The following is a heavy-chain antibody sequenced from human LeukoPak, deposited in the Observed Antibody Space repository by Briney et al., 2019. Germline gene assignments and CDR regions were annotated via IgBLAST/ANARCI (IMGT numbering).Heavy chain of an antibody. CDR2: VNPKSGGT. CDR1: GYSFTGQH. V-gene: IGHV1-2*02. J-gene: IGHJ4*02. Sequence: ASVKVSCKTSGYSFTGQHLHWVRQARGQGLEWMGSVNPKSGGTHFAENFQGRVTMTRDTSISTAYMELSRLRSDDTAVYYCTRLSGDNWNYGGNFDSWGQGTLVTVSS. CDR3: TRLSGDNWNYGGNFDS. D-gene: IGHD1-7*01.